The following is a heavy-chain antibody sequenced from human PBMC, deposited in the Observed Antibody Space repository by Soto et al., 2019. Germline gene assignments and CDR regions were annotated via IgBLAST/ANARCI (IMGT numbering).Heavy chain of an antibody. CDR1: GYTFTGYY. Sequence: QVQLVQSEAEVRQPGASVKVSCTASGYTFTGYYLHWLRQAPGQGLEWMGWINPTSGGTRYAQKFQGWVTVTRDTSNRTAYMEVTSLKFDDTAVYFCSSGFGRNSWNKARNPFDLCGQGTLVTVSS. CDR2: INPTSGGT. D-gene: IGHD1-26*01. CDR3: SSGFGRNSWNKARNPFDL. J-gene: IGHJ3*01. V-gene: IGHV1-2*04.